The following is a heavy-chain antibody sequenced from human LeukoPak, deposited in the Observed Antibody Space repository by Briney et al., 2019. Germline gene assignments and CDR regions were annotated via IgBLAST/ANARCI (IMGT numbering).Heavy chain of an antibody. D-gene: IGHD3-9*01. V-gene: IGHV4-59*01. CDR1: GGSISSYY. Sequence: SETLSLTCNVSGGSISSYYWSWIRQPPGRGLEYIGYVSYNGRPNYNPSLQGRVTISVDTSKNQLSLKLSSVTAADTAVYYCARLHDSVLTRFLYYFDYWGQGTLVTVSS. J-gene: IGHJ4*02. CDR2: VSYNGRP. CDR3: ARLHDSVLTRFLYYFDY.